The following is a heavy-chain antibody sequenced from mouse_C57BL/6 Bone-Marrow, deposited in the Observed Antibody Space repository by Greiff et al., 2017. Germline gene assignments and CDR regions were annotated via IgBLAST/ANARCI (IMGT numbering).Heavy chain of an antibody. CDR3: ASCHTAMDY. CDR1: GYTFTGYW. J-gene: IGHJ4*01. D-gene: IGHD5-1-1*01. CDR2: ILPGSGST. V-gene: IGHV1-9*01. Sequence: QVQLQQSGAELMKPGASVKLSCKATGYTFTGYWIEWVKQRPGHGLEWIGEILPGSGSTNYNEKFKGKATVTADKSYNTAYMHLSSLTTEDSAIYCCASCHTAMDYGGQGTSVTVTS.